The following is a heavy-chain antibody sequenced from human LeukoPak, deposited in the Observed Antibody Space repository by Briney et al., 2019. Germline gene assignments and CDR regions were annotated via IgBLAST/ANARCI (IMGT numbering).Heavy chain of an antibody. CDR2: IDSDGSST. CDR1: GFTFSTYW. D-gene: IGHD3-9*01. Sequence: PGGSLRLSCVVSGFTFSTYWMYWVRQAPGEGLVWVSRIDSDGSSTRYADSVKGRFTISRDNSKNTLYLQMNSLRAEDTAVYYCAKDLYDILTGGDWFDPWGQGTLVTVSS. CDR3: AKDLYDILTGGDWFDP. V-gene: IGHV3-74*01. J-gene: IGHJ5*02.